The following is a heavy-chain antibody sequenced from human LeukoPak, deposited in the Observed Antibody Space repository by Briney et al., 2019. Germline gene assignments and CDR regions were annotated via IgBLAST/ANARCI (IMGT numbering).Heavy chain of an antibody. J-gene: IGHJ4*02. V-gene: IGHV3-11*06. Sequence: PGGSLRLSCAASGFTFSDYYMSWIRQAPGKGLEWVSYISGSSTHTNYADSVKGRFTISRDNSKNTLYLQMNSLRAEDTAVYYCARFTHGGDFDYWGQGTLVTVSS. CDR1: GFTFSDYY. CDR3: ARFTHGGDFDY. CDR2: ISGSSTHT. D-gene: IGHD2-21*01.